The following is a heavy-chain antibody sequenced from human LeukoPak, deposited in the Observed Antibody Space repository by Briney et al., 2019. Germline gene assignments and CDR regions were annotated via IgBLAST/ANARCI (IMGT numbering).Heavy chain of an antibody. D-gene: IGHD3-10*01. CDR1: GFSFSSYA. J-gene: IGHJ4*02. V-gene: IGHV3-66*02. Sequence: GGSLRLSCAASGFSFSSYAMSWVRQAPGKGLEWVSVIYSGGSTYYADSVKGRFTISRDNSKNTLYLQMNSLRAEDTAVYYCARPGGSGNFYIYWGQGTLVTVSS. CDR2: IYSGGST. CDR3: ARPGGSGNFYIY.